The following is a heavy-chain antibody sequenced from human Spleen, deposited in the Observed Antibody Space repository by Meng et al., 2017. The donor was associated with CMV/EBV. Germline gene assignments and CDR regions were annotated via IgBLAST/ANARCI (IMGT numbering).Heavy chain of an antibody. CDR1: GGSISSRSFY. Sequence: SGGSISSRSFYGGWIRQPPGKGLEWIGSIYYSGDTYYNPSLKSRVTMSVDTSKNQFSLKLSSVTAADTAVYYCARCPSSGSDNWFDPWGQGTLVTVSS. J-gene: IGHJ5*02. D-gene: IGHD6-13*01. CDR2: IYYSGDT. CDR3: ARCPSSGSDNWFDP. V-gene: IGHV4-39*01.